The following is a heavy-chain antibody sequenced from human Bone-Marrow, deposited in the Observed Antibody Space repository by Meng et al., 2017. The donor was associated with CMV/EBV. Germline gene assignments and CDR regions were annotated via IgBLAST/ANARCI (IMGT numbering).Heavy chain of an antibody. Sequence: SLKISCVASGFTFNGYAMHWVRLGPGKGLEWVSGISWDSGGKAYADSVRGRFTISRDNAKKYLYLQMNSLRADDTAFYFCAKDIDSTPYSTSSPRHFDSWGQGTLVTVSS. CDR1: GFTFNGYA. V-gene: IGHV3-9*01. D-gene: IGHD6-6*01. CDR3: AKDIDSTPYSTSSPRHFDS. J-gene: IGHJ4*02. CDR2: ISWDSGGK.